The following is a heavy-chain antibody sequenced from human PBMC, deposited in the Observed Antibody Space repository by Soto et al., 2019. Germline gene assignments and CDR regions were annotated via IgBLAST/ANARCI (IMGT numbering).Heavy chain of an antibody. V-gene: IGHV1-2*02. J-gene: IGHJ4*02. CDR1: GYTFTGNY. D-gene: IGHD2-2*01. CDR3: ARGYRSSIGCSHYFDY. Sequence: GASVKVSCKASGYTFTGNYMHWVRQAPGQGLEWMALINPTSGGTNYAQKFQGRVTMTWDTSISTAYMELSRLRYDDTAIYYCARGYRSSIGCSHYFDYWGQGTLVTVSS. CDR2: INPTSGGT.